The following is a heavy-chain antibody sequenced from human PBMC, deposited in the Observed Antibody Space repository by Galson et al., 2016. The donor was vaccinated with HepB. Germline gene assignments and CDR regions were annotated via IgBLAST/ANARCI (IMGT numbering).Heavy chain of an antibody. CDR2: VSSGGTTQ. D-gene: IGHD1-26*01. V-gene: IGHV3-30*03. CDR1: GFSFSNYG. J-gene: IGHJ4*02. Sequence: SLRLSCAASGFSFSNYGMHWVRQAPGKGQEWVAVVSSGGTTQYYADSVKGRFTISRDNSKSTLYLQMDSLRIDATAVYYCAREGGTSGTYRYSFDYWGQGTLVTVSS. CDR3: AREGGTSGTYRYSFDY.